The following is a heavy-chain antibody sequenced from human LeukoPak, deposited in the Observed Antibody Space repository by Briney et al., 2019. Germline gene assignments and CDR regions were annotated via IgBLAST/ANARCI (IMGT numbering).Heavy chain of an antibody. J-gene: IGHJ3*02. Sequence: PGGSLRLSCAASGFTFSSYAMSWVRQAPGKGLEWVSAISGSGGSTDYADSVKGRFSISRDNYANTLYVQMNSLRAEDTAVYYCARARITYYYETSGPVDAFDIWGQGTVVTVSS. V-gene: IGHV3-23*01. D-gene: IGHD3-22*01. CDR3: ARARITYYYETSGPVDAFDI. CDR2: ISGSGGST. CDR1: GFTFSSYA.